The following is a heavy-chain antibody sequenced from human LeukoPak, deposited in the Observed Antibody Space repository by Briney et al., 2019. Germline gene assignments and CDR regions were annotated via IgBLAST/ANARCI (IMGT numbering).Heavy chain of an antibody. D-gene: IGHD4-17*01. CDR3: ARGPVTRFEI. J-gene: IGHJ3*02. CDR2: IYSGGTT. V-gene: IGHV3-53*01. Sequence: GGSLRLSCAASGFTVSSNYMSWVRRAPGKGLEWVSVIYSGGTTYYADSVKGRFTISRDNSNNTLYLQMNSLRAEDTAVYYCARGPVTRFEIWGQGTMVTVSS. CDR1: GFTVSSNY.